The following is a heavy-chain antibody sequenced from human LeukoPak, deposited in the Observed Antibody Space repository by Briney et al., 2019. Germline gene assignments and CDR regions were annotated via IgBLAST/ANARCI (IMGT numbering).Heavy chain of an antibody. D-gene: IGHD3-16*01. Sequence: GGSLRLSCAASGFTFSGSWMSWVRQAPGKGLEWVASINQDGGEKYSLDTVKGRFTISRDNTKSSLYLQMNSLRAEDTAMYYCARYRHLYYWGQGTLVTVSS. CDR3: ARYRHLYY. CDR1: GFTFSGSW. V-gene: IGHV3-7*01. J-gene: IGHJ4*02. CDR2: INQDGGEK.